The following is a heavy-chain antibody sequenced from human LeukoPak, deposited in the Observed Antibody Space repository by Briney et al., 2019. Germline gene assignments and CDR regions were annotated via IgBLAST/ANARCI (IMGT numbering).Heavy chain of an antibody. V-gene: IGHV1-46*01. CDR2: INPSGGST. J-gene: IGHJ4*02. CDR1: GYTFTSYY. Sequence: ASVKVSCKASGYTFTSYYMHWVRQAPGQGLEWMGIINPSGGSTSYAQKFQGRVTMTRDMSTSTVYMELSSLRSEDTAVHYCARAAGNDYRLDYWGQGTLVTVSS. CDR3: ARAAGNDYRLDY. D-gene: IGHD4-11*01.